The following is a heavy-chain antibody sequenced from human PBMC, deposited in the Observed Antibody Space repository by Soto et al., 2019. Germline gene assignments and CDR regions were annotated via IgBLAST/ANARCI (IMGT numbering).Heavy chain of an antibody. Sequence: QVQLQESGPGLVKPSDTLSLTCAVSGYSISSSNWWGWIRQPPGKGLEWIGYIYYSGTTYYNPSPKRRVTMSVDTYKNQFSLMLTSGTAVDTAVDFRARREIQGPIGYWGQVTLVTVSS. CDR2: IYYSGTT. CDR3: ARREIQGPIGY. D-gene: IGHD1-26*01. J-gene: IGHJ4*02. V-gene: IGHV4-28*01. CDR1: GYSISSSNW.